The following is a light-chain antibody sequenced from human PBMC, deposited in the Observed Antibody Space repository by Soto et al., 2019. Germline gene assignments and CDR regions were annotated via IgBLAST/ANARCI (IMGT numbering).Light chain of an antibody. J-gene: IGKJ4*01. CDR1: QSISTN. V-gene: IGKV1-39*01. CDR3: QQSYILPRT. CDR2: VAS. Sequence: DIQMTQSPSSLPASVGDRVTITCRASQSISTNLNWYQQKPGKAPKVLIYVASSLRSGVPSRFSGSGSGTDFTLTINSLQPEDFATYFCQQSYILPRTFGGGTRVEI.